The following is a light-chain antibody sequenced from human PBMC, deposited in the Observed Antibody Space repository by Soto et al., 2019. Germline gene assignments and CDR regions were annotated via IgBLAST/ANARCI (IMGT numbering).Light chain of an antibody. V-gene: IGKV3-20*01. Sequence: LTQSPGTLSLSLGEIATLSCLASQSVSSTYLAWYQQKPGQAPRLLMFGVSRRATGIPDRFSGSGSGPEFTLSISRLEPEDFAVYYCQQYGSSPWTFGQWTKVEF. J-gene: IGKJ1*01. CDR1: QSVSSTY. CDR2: GVS. CDR3: QQYGSSPWT.